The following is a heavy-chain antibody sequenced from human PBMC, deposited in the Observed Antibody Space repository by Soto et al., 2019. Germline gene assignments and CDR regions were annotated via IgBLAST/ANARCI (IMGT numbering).Heavy chain of an antibody. D-gene: IGHD6-13*01. CDR3: ARSIHTGYSSSWYPGY. V-gene: IGHV1-69*13. CDR1: GGTFSSYA. J-gene: IGHJ4*02. CDR2: IIPIFGTA. Sequence: ASVKVSCKASGGTFSSYAISWVRQAPGQGLEWMGGIIPIFGTANYAQKFQGRVTITADESTSTAYMELSSLRSEDTAVYYCARSIHTGYSSSWYPGYWGQGTLVTVSS.